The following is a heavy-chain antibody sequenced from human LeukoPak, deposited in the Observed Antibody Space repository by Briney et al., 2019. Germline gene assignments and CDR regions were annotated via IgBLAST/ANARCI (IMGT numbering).Heavy chain of an antibody. CDR3: ARGGLGYCSSTSCYENYYYGMDV. V-gene: IGHV1-69*13. J-gene: IGHJ6*04. Sequence: ASVKVSCKASGGTFSSYAISWVRQAHGQGLEWMGGIIPIFGTANYAQKFQGRVTITADESTSTAYMELSSLRSEDTAVYYCARGGLGYCSSTSCYENYYYGMDVWGKGTTVTVSS. CDR1: GGTFSSYA. CDR2: IIPIFGTA. D-gene: IGHD2-2*01.